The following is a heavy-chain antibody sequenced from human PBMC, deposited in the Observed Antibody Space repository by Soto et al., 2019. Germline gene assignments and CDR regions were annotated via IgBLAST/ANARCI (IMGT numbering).Heavy chain of an antibody. J-gene: IGHJ4*02. D-gene: IGHD6-6*01. Sequence: GGSLRLSCAASGFTFSSYWMHWVRQAPGKGLVWVSRINSDGSSTSYADSVKGRFTISRDNAKNTLYLQMNSLRAEDTAVYYCARVRQLVGHKQFDYWGQGTLVTVSS. V-gene: IGHV3-74*01. CDR2: INSDGSST. CDR1: GFTFSSYW. CDR3: ARVRQLVGHKQFDY.